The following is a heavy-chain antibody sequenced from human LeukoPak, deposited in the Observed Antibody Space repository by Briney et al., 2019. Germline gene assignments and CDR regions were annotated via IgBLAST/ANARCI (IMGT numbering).Heavy chain of an antibody. CDR2: IYYSGST. V-gene: IGHV4-61*05. CDR1: GGSISSSSYY. CDR3: ARSTYGDTLDY. D-gene: IGHD4-17*01. J-gene: IGHJ4*02. Sequence: PSETLSLTCTVSGGSISSSSYYWGWIRQPPGKGLEWIGYIYYSGSTNYNPSLKSRVTISVDTSKNQFSLKLSSVTAADTAVYYCARSTYGDTLDYWGQGTLVTVSS.